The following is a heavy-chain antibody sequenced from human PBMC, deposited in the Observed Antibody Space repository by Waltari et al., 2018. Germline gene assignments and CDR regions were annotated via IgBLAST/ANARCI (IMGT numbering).Heavy chain of an antibody. D-gene: IGHD7-27*01. J-gene: IGHJ4*02. Sequence: EVQLLASGGGQVSPGGSLRLSCGPSVFRFRPSPMTWVRQSTEKGLQWVSTISATADATYYAESVKGRFTVSRDQSKSTLYLQMNSLTFEDTAVYYCAKGGRDWGPHFDYWGQGIPVIVSS. CDR2: ISATADAT. CDR3: AKGGRDWGPHFDY. V-gene: IGHV3-23*01. CDR1: VFRFRPSP.